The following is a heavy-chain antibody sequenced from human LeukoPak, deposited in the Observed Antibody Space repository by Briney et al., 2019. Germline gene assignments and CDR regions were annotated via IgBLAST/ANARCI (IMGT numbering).Heavy chain of an antibody. CDR1: GYSISSGYY. CDR2: IYHSGST. D-gene: IGHD1-1*01. Sequence: SETLSLTCTVSGYSISSGYYWGWIRQPPGKGLEWIGSIYHSGSTYYNPSLKSRVTISVDTSKNQFSLKLSSVTAADTAVYYCARDGTDHDAFDIWGQGTMVTVSS. V-gene: IGHV4-38-2*02. CDR3: ARDGTDHDAFDI. J-gene: IGHJ3*02.